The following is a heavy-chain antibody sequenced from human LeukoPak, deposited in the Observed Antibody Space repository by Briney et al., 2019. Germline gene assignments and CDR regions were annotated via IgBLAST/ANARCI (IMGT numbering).Heavy chain of an antibody. V-gene: IGHV3-74*01. Sequence: GGSLRLSCAASGNYWMHWDRQAPGQGLVLVSHINSDGSWTSYADSVKGRFSISKDNAKNTVYLQMNNLRAEDTAVYYCVSFYETYWGRGTLVTVSS. CDR1: GNYW. D-gene: IGHD2-2*01. CDR2: INSDGSWT. J-gene: IGHJ4*02. CDR3: VSFYETY.